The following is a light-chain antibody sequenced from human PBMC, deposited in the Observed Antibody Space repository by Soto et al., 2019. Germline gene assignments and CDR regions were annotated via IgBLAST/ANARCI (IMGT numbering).Light chain of an antibody. CDR2: EVT. Sequence: QPASVSGSPGQSITISCTGTSGDIGSYNRVSWYQQHPGKAPKLIIYEVTDRPSGVSNRFSGSKSGNTASLTISALQAEDEAEYYCSSYTNINTRACVFGTGTKLTVL. CDR3: SSYTNINTRACV. V-gene: IGLV2-14*01. CDR1: SGDIGSYNR. J-gene: IGLJ1*01.